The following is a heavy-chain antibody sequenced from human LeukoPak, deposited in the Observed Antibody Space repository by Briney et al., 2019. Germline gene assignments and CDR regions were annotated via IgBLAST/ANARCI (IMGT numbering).Heavy chain of an antibody. J-gene: IGHJ6*02. CDR3: ARPAYDTSGPMDV. CDR1: GYSFTTYW. CDR2: IYPRDSDT. V-gene: IGHV5-51*01. D-gene: IGHD3-22*01. Sequence: GESLKISCKGSGYSFTTYWIGWVRQMPGKGLEWMGIIYPRDSDTRYSPSFQGQVTISADKSISTAYLQWSSLKASDSAIYYCARPAYDTSGPMDVWGQGTTVTVSS.